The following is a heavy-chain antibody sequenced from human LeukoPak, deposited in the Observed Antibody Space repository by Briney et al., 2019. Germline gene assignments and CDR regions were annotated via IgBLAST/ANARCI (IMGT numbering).Heavy chain of an antibody. D-gene: IGHD3-22*01. CDR2: INPSGGNT. J-gene: IGHJ3*02. CDR1: GYTFTSYY. Sequence: ASVKVSCKASGYTFTSYYMHWVRQAPGQGLEWMGIINPSGGNTSYAQKFQGRVTMTRDTSTSTVYMELSSLRSEDTAVYYCARDGLKTYYYDSSGSRVDAFDIWGQGTMVTVSS. V-gene: IGHV1-46*01. CDR3: ARDGLKTYYYDSSGSRVDAFDI.